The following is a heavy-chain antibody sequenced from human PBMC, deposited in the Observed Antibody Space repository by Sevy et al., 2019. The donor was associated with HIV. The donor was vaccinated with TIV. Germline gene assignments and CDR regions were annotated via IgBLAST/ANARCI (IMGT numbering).Heavy chain of an antibody. CDR2: ISSSSSYI. CDR3: ARVGYCSGGSCYSDFDY. J-gene: IGHJ4*02. Sequence: GKSLKITCAASGFTFSSYSMNWVRQAPGKGLEWVSSISSSSSYIYYADSVKGRFTISRDNAKNSLYLQMNSLRAEDTAVYYCARVGYCSGGSCYSDFDYWGQGTLVTVSS. D-gene: IGHD2-15*01. V-gene: IGHV3-21*01. CDR1: GFTFSSYS.